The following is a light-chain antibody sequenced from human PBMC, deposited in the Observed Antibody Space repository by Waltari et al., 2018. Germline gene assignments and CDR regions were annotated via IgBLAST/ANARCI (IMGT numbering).Light chain of an antibody. J-gene: IGLJ2*01. CDR2: EDS. V-gene: IGLV2-23*01. CDR3: CSYAGRSTAV. Sequence: QSALTQPASVSGSPGQSITISCTGTSSDVGSFNLVSWYQHHPGKAPKLMIYEDSKRPSGVSKRFSGSKSDNTSSLTISGLQAEDEAEYYCCSYAGRSTAVFGGGTKLTVL. CDR1: SSDVGSFNL.